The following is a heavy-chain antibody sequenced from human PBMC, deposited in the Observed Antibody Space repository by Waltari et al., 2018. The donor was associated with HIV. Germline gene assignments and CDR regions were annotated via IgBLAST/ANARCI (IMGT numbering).Heavy chain of an antibody. J-gene: IGHJ3*02. Sequence: QAQLVQSGAEVKTPGASGTCSCKASGYTFTNTDIHWVLQAHGQGPEWMGGISANNGNTNYAQKFQGRGTMTTDTSTNTAYMELRSLRSDDTAVYYCAREVPHTAMIYDAFDIWGQGTVVTVSS. CDR3: AREVPHTAMIYDAFDI. CDR1: GYTFTNTD. D-gene: IGHD5-18*01. CDR2: ISANNGNT. V-gene: IGHV1-18*01.